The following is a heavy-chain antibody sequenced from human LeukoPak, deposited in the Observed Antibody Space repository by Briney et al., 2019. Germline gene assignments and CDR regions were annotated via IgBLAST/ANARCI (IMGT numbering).Heavy chain of an antibody. CDR1: GFTFSSYG. V-gene: IGHV3-30*03. CDR2: ISYDGSNK. Sequence: PGGSLRLSCAASGFTFSSYGMHWVRQAPGKGLEWVAVISYDGSNKYYADSVKGRFTISRDNAKNSLYLQMNSLRAEDTAVYYCARDSPYYYDSSGPDYWGQGTLVTVSS. CDR3: ARDSPYYYDSSGPDY. D-gene: IGHD3-22*01. J-gene: IGHJ4*02.